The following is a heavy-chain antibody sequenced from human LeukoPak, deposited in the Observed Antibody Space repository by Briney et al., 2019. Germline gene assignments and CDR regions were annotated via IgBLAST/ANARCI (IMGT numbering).Heavy chain of an antibody. V-gene: IGHV3-30*03. CDR3: ARAEWSNWYFDL. D-gene: IGHD3-3*01. J-gene: IGHJ2*01. CDR1: GFTFSSYG. Sequence: GGSPRLSCAASGFTFSSYGMHWVRQAPGKGLEWVAVISYDGSNKYYADSVKGRFTISRDNSKNTLYLQMNSLRAEDTAVYYCARAEWSNWYFDLWGRGTLVTVSS. CDR2: ISYDGSNK.